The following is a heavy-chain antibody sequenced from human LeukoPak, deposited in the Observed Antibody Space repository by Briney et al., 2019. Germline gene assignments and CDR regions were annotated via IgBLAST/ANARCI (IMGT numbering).Heavy chain of an antibody. CDR2: ISGSGGST. CDR1: GFTFSSYA. J-gene: IGHJ4*02. V-gene: IGHV3-23*01. D-gene: IGHD3-22*01. CDR3: AKVWAYYDSSGYYFARGFDF. Sequence: GSLRLSCAASGFTFSSYAMSWDRQAPGKGLEWVSDISGSGGSTYYADSVKGRFTISRDNSKNTLYLQMNSLRAEDTAVYYCAKVWAYYDSSGYYFARGFDFWGQGTLVTVSS.